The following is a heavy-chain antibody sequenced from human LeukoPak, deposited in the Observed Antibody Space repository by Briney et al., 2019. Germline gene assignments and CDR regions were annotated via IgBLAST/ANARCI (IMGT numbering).Heavy chain of an antibody. V-gene: IGHV3-64D*06. J-gene: IGHJ4*02. D-gene: IGHD6-13*01. CDR3: VKAAGSWYGYFDY. CDR2: ISNNGGNT. Sequence: GGSLRLSCSASGFTFSNYAIHWVRQAPGKGLEYVSTISNNGGNTNYADSVKGRFTISRDNSQNTLYLQMSSLRAEDTAVYYCVKAAGSWYGYFDYWGQGTLVTVSS. CDR1: GFTFSNYA.